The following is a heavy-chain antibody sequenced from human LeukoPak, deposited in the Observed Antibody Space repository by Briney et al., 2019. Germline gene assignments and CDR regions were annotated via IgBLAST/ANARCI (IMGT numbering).Heavy chain of an antibody. V-gene: IGHV3-7*03. D-gene: IGHD6-6*01. Sequence: PGGSLRLSCAVSGFTFSGFWMSWSRQAPGKGLEWVASINSDGSEGYYADVVKGRFTISRGNAKSSLYLQINSLRAEDTAVYYCARSSYSSSSSVWGQGTMVTVSS. J-gene: IGHJ3*01. CDR1: GFTFSGFW. CDR2: INSDGSEG. CDR3: ARSSYSSSSSV.